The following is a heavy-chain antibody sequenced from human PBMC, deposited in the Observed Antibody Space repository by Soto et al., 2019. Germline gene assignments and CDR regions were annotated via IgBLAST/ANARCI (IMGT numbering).Heavy chain of an antibody. CDR2: IKSKTDGGTT. CDR3: TTGYSYDSSGYFQGPY. J-gene: IGHJ4*02. CDR1: GFTFSNAW. Sequence: LRLSCAASGFTFSNAWMSWVRQAPGKGLEWVGRIKSKTDGGTTDYAAPVKGRFTISRDDSKNTLYLQMNSLKTEDTAVYYCTTGYSYDSSGYFQGPYWGQGTLVSVSS. D-gene: IGHD3-22*01. V-gene: IGHV3-15*01.